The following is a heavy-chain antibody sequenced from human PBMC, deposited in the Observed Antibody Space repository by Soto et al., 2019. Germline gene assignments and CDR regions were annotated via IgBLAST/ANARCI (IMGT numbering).Heavy chain of an antibody. CDR3: ARINYYFDY. V-gene: IGHV4-59*01. J-gene: IGHJ4*02. CDR1: GGSISSYY. Sequence: SETLSLTCTVSGGSISSYYWSWIRQPPGKGLEWIGYIYYSGSTKYNPSLKSRVTISVDTSKNQFSLKLSSVTAADTAVYYCARINYYFDYWGQGTLVTVSS. CDR2: IYYSGST.